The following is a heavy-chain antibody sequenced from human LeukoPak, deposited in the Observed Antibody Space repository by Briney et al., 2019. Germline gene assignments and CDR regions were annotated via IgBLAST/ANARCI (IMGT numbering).Heavy chain of an antibody. D-gene: IGHD3-3*01. J-gene: IGHJ4*02. CDR1: GYSFTSYW. CDR3: ARVGLWSGYYLLDY. V-gene: IGHV5-51*01. Sequence: GESLKISGKGFGYSFTSYWTGWVRKSPGKGLEGRGIIYPGDSDTRYSPSFQGQVTISADKSISTAYLQWSSLKASDTAMYYCARVGLWSGYYLLDYWGQGTLVTVSS. CDR2: IYPGDSDT.